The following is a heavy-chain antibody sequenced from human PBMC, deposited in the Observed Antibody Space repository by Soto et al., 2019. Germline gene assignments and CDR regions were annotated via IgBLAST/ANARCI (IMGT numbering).Heavy chain of an antibody. Sequence: SETLSLTCSVSGGSISSSNYYWGWIRQPPGRGLEWIANIYYSGNTYYNPSLKSRVTISVDTSKNEFSVKLSSVTAAGTAVYYCARQVRGCTSSTCRPFDYWGQGTLVTVSS. CDR1: GGSISSSNYY. CDR3: ARQVRGCTSSTCRPFDY. CDR2: IYYSGNT. J-gene: IGHJ4*02. D-gene: IGHD2-2*01. V-gene: IGHV4-39*01.